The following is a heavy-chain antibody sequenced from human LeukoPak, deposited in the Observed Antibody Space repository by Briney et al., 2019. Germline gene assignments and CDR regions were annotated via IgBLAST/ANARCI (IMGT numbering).Heavy chain of an antibody. D-gene: IGHD5-24*01. CDR1: GFTFSSYW. Sequence: GGSLRLSCAASGFTFSSYWMNWARRAPGKGLEWVASINHNGNVNYYVDSVKGRFTISRDNAKNSLYLQMNSLRAEDTAVYYCARDKTIFDYWGQGTLVTVSS. J-gene: IGHJ4*02. V-gene: IGHV3-7*01. CDR2: INHNGNVN. CDR3: ARDKTIFDY.